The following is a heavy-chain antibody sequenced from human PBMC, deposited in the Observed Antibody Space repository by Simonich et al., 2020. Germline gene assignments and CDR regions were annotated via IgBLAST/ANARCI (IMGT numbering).Heavy chain of an antibody. CDR2: ISYDGSNK. V-gene: IGHV3-30*07. D-gene: IGHD1-26*01. Sequence: QVQLVESGGGVVQPGRSLRLSCAASGFTFSSYAMHWVRPAPGKGLEGVAVISYDGSNKYYADSVKGRFTISRDNSKNTLYLQMNSLRAEDTAVYYCAREGAGNDAFDIWGQGTMVTVSS. CDR1: GFTFSSYA. CDR3: AREGAGNDAFDI. J-gene: IGHJ3*02.